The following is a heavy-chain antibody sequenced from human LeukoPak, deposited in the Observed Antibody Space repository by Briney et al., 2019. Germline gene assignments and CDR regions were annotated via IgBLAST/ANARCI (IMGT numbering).Heavy chain of an antibody. J-gene: IGHJ2*01. V-gene: IGHV4-59*01. CDR1: VGSISNYS. Sequence: SETLSLTCTVSVGSISNYSWTWIRQPPGKGLEWIGHIYYNGNTNYNPSLNNPSLKSRVTMSVDTSKNQFSLKLSSVTAADTAVYYCARDRRATENSYFDLWGRGTLVTVSS. CDR3: ARDRRATENSYFDL. CDR2: IYYNGNT. D-gene: IGHD1-26*01.